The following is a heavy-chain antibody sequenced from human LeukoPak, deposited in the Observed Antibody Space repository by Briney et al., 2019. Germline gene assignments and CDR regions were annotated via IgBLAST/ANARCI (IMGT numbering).Heavy chain of an antibody. J-gene: IGHJ4*02. CDR2: ISYYGSNK. Sequence: AGGSLTLSCTVSGLTFSSYAKHWVRQAPGKGLEWVADISYYGSNKLHTDSVKGRFTISRDNYKNTLYLQMNSLRAEDTAVYCCARARYSYRGGLDYWGQGTLVTVSS. CDR3: ARARYSYRGGLDY. V-gene: IGHV3-30*04. CDR1: GLTFSSYA. D-gene: IGHD5-18*01.